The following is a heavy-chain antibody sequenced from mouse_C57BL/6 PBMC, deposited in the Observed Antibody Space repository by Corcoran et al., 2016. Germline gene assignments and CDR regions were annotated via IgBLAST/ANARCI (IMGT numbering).Heavy chain of an antibody. CDR3: ARRDWDWYFDV. CDR2: IYPGGGYT. CDR1: GYTFTNYW. D-gene: IGHD4-1*01. J-gene: IGHJ1*03. Sequence: QVQLQQSGAELVRPGTSVKMSCKASGYTFTNYWIGWAKQRPGHGLEWIGDIYPGGGYTNYNEKFKGKATLTADKSSSTAYMQFSSLTSEDSAIYYCARRDWDWYFDVWGTGTTVTVSS. V-gene: IGHV1-63*01.